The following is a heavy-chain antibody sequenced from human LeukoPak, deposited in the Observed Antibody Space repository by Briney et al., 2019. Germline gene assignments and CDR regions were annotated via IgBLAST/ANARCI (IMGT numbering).Heavy chain of an antibody. CDR3: ARDLGSGWIIVDY. D-gene: IGHD6-19*01. V-gene: IGHV1-2*02. CDR2: INPNSGDT. Sequence: GASVKVSCKTSGYTFTDYFIHWMRQAPGQGLEWMGWINPNSGDTNSAQKFQGRVTLTRDTSITTAYLEMSSLRSDDTAVYYCARDLGSGWIIVDYWGQGTLVTVSS. J-gene: IGHJ4*02. CDR1: GYTFTDYF.